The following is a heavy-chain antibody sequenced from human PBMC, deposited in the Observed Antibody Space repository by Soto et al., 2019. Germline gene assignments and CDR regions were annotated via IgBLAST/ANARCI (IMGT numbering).Heavy chain of an antibody. CDR1: GGSFSGYY. J-gene: IGHJ5*02. CDR2: INHSGST. Sequence: SETLSLTYAVYGGSFSGYYWSWIRQPPGNGLEWIGEINHSGSTNYNPSLKSRVTISVDTSKNQFSLKLSSVTAADTAVYYCARDYYDYIWGSYRSALNWFDPWGQGTLVTVSS. D-gene: IGHD3-16*02. CDR3: ARDYYDYIWGSYRSALNWFDP. V-gene: IGHV4-34*01.